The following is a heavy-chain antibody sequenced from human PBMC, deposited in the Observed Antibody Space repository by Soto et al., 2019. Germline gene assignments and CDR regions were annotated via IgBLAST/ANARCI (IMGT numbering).Heavy chain of an antibody. J-gene: IGHJ6*03. CDR3: ARGGISHWAYFYYMDV. CDR1: GGSLSDYF. Sequence: QVQLQQWGAGLLKPSETLSLTCVVSGGSLSDYFWSWIRQPPGLALEWIGEINHLGSINYHPSLKSRVTMSVDTSKNQFALTLSSVTAADTATYYCARGGISHWAYFYYMDVWDRGTTVTVSS. D-gene: IGHD2-21*01. V-gene: IGHV4-34*01. CDR2: INHLGSI.